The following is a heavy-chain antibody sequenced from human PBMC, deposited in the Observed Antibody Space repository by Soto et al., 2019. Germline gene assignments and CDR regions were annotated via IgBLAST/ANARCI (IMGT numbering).Heavy chain of an antibody. CDR3: ARERLDAFDI. V-gene: IGHV3-30-3*01. D-gene: IGHD3-3*01. CDR1: GFTFSSYA. Sequence: QVQLVESGGGVVQPGRSLRLSCEASGFTFSSYAMHWVRQAPGKGLEWVAVISYDGSNKYYADSVKGRFTISRDNSKNTLYLQMNSLRAEDTAVYYCARERLDAFDIWGQGTMVSVSS. J-gene: IGHJ3*02. CDR2: ISYDGSNK.